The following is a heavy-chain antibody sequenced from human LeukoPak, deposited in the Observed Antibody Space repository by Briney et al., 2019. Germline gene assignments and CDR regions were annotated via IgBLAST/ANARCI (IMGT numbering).Heavy chain of an antibody. CDR2: IYSSGST. CDR1: GFTVSSNY. J-gene: IGHJ5*02. D-gene: IGHD3-9*01. V-gene: IGHV3-66*01. CDR3: ARSGVLRYFGNS. Sequence: GGSLRLSCAASGFTVSSNYMSWVRQAPGKGLERVSVIYSSGSTYYADSVKGRFNISRHISKNTLYLQMNSLRAEDTAMYYCARSGVLRYFGNSWGQGTLVTVSS.